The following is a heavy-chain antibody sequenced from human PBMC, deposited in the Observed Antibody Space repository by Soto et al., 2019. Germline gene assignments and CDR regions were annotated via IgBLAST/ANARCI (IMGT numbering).Heavy chain of an antibody. CDR2: IYYSGST. CDR1: GGSISISSYY. D-gene: IGHD3-3*01. J-gene: IGHJ4*02. V-gene: IGHV4-39*01. CDR3: ARRLFGVVIDY. Sequence: QLQLQESGPGLVKPSETLSLTCTVSGGSISISSYYWGWIRQPPGKGLEWIGSIYYSGSTSYNPSVPSRVPIAVDTSKNQDSPKLSSVTASDTAGYYGARRLFGVVIDYLGQGTLVTVSS.